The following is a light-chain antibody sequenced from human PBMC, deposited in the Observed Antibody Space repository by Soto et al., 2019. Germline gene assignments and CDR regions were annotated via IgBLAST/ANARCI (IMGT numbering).Light chain of an antibody. CDR2: DVT. CDR1: SRDVGGYNY. J-gene: IGLJ1*01. CDR3: CSHAGSYTSG. Sequence: QSAMTQPRSVSGSPGQSLTISSNGISRDVGGYNYVSWYQQYPGKVPKLMIYDVTKRPSGVPDRFSGSKSGNTASLSISGLQAEDEADYYCCSHAGSYTSGFGAGTKVTVL. V-gene: IGLV2-11*01.